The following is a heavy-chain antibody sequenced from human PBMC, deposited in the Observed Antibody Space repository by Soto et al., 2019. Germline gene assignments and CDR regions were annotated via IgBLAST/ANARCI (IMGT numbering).Heavy chain of an antibody. CDR1: GGSISSGGYY. J-gene: IGHJ5*02. CDR2: IYYSGST. Sequence: QVQLQESGPGLVKPSQTLSLTCTVSGGSISSGGYYWSWIRQHPGKGLEWIGYIYYSGSTYYNPSPNGRVTLSVDTSKNQFSRKLRSVTAADTAVYYCARVGGINWFDPWGKGTLVTVSS. D-gene: IGHD1-20*01. V-gene: IGHV4-31*03. CDR3: ARVGGINWFDP.